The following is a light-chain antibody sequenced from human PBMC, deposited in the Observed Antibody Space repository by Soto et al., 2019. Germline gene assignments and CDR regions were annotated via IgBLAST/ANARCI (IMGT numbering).Light chain of an antibody. Sequence: DIQMTQSPSSLSGSVGDRVTIVCRASQSISSHLNWYQQKPGKAPKLLIYAASTLQGGVPSRFSGSGSGTDFPLTITRLQPEDSATYFCQQSYNTPATFGQGTRGEIK. CDR3: QQSYNTPAT. CDR2: AAS. V-gene: IGKV1-39*01. CDR1: QSISSH. J-gene: IGKJ1*01.